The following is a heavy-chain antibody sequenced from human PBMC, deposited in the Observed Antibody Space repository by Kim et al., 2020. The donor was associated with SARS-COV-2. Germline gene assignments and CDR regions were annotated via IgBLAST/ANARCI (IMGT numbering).Heavy chain of an antibody. CDR1: GFTFSSYA. V-gene: IGHV3-23*01. D-gene: IGHD2-21*01. CDR3: AKGGDSLGSHYGMDV. J-gene: IGHJ6*02. Sequence: GGSLRLSCAASGFTFSSYAMTWVRQAPGKGLEWVSAISGSGGSTYYADSVKGRFTISRDNSKNTLYLQMNSLRAEDTAVYYCAKGGDSLGSHYGMDVWGQGTTVTVSS. CDR2: ISGSGGST.